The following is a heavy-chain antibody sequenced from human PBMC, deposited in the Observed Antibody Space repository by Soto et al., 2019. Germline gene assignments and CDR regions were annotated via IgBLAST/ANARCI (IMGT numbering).Heavy chain of an antibody. CDR1: GFTFSSYA. CDR3: AKGTDYGDFIPYNYFDY. CDR2: ISGSGGST. J-gene: IGHJ4*02. V-gene: IGHV3-23*01. Sequence: HPGGSLRLSCAASGFTFSSYAMSWVRQAPGKGLEWVSAISGSGGSTYYADSVKGRFTISRDNSKNTLYLQMNSLRAEDTAVYYCAKGTDYGDFIPYNYFDYWGQGTLVTVSS. D-gene: IGHD4-17*01.